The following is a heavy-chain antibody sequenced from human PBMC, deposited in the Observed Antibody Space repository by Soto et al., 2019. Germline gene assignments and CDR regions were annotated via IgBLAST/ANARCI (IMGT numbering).Heavy chain of an antibody. J-gene: IGHJ4*02. V-gene: IGHV3-23*01. CDR2: ISGSGGST. CDR1: GSTFSSYA. CDR3: AKDRAPHVDTAMVSDY. D-gene: IGHD5-18*01. Sequence: PGGSLRLSCAASGSTFSSYAMSWVRQAPGKGLEWVSAISGSGGSTYYADSVKGRFTISRDNSKNTLYLQMNSLRAEDTAVYYCAKDRAPHVDTAMVSDYWGQGTLVTVSS.